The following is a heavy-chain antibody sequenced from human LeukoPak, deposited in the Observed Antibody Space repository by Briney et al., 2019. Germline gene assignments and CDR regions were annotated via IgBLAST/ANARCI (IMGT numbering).Heavy chain of an antibody. V-gene: IGHV4-39*07. J-gene: IGHJ6*03. CDR1: GGSISSSSYY. D-gene: IGHD3-10*01. Sequence: SETLSLTCTVSGGSISSSSYYWGWIRQPPGKGLQWIGSINYSGNTYYNPSLKSRVTISVDTSKNQFSLRLSSVTAADTAVYYCARRVGRWFGERAYYYNYMDVWGKGTTVTISS. CDR2: INYSGNT. CDR3: ARRVGRWFGERAYYYNYMDV.